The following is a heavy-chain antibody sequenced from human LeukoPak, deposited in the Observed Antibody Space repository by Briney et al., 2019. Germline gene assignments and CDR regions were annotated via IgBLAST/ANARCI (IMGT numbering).Heavy chain of an antibody. D-gene: IGHD7-27*01. J-gene: IGHJ4*02. V-gene: IGHV4-59*01. CDR1: GGSISSYY. CDR3: ARLRNWAWDFDS. Sequence: SETLSLTCTVSGGSISSYYWSWIRQPPGKGLEWIGDISYSGNTNYNPSLKSRVTISADTSKNQFSLKMSSVTAADTAVYFCARLRNWAWDFDSWGQGTLVTVSS. CDR2: ISYSGNT.